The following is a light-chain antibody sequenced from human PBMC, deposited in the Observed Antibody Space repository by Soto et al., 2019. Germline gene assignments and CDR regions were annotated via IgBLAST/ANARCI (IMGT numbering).Light chain of an antibody. CDR1: NSDVGGYNY. V-gene: IGLV2-14*01. CDR3: TSYTNSGTWV. Sequence: QPALTQSASVSGSPGQSITISCTGTNSDVGGYNYVSWYQQYPGKAPKLMIYGVSNRPSGVSNRFSGSKSGNTASLTISGLQAEDEADYYCTSYTNSGTWVFGGGTKLTVL. CDR2: GVS. J-gene: IGLJ3*02.